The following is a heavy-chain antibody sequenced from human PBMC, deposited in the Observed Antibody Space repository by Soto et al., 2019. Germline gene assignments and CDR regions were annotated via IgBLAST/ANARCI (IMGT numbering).Heavy chain of an antibody. J-gene: IGHJ2*01. CDR3: ARFATSPFDYWYFDL. V-gene: IGHV3-7*03. CDR1: GFTFGSYW. CDR2: IKQDGTEK. D-gene: IGHD2-2*01. Sequence: LRLSCAASGFTFGSYWMSWVRQAPGKGLEWVANIKQDGTEKYYVDSVKGRFTISGDNAKNSLYLQMHSLRAEDTAVYYCARFATSPFDYWYFDLWGRGALVTVSS.